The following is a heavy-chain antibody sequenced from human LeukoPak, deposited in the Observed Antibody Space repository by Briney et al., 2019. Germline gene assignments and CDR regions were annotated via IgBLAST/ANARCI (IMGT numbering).Heavy chain of an antibody. J-gene: IGHJ4*02. CDR3: AKVKYYYDSSGYYFDY. D-gene: IGHD3-22*01. V-gene: IGHV3-7*01. CDR1: GFTFNQHS. CDR2: IRPDGSAV. Sequence: GGSLRLSCIASGFTFNQHSMSWVRQAPVKGLEWVASIRPDGSAVFYVDSVKGRFTFSRDNAKNSLDLQMNSLRAEDTAVYYCAKVKYYYDSSGYYFDYWGQGTLVTVSS.